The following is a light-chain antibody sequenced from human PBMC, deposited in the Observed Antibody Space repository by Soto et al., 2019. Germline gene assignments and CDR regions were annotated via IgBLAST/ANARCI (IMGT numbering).Light chain of an antibody. J-gene: IGKJ1*01. CDR3: QQYKNWPPWT. CDR1: QSVSSN. Sequence: EIVMTQSPATLSVSPGERATLSCRASQSVSSNLAWFQQKPGQAPRLLIYGASTRATGIPARFSGSGSGTELTLTISSLQSEVFAIYYCQQYKNWPPWTFGQGTKVEIK. V-gene: IGKV3-15*01. CDR2: GAS.